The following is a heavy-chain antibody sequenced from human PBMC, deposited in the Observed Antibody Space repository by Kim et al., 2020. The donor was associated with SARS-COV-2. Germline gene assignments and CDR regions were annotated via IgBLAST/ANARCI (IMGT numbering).Heavy chain of an antibody. CDR3: AREHMITFGGVVGAFDI. CDR2: IYYSGST. D-gene: IGHD3-16*02. V-gene: IGHV4-59*13. CDR1: GGSISSYY. Sequence: SETLSLTCTVSGGSISSYYWSWIRQPPGKGLEWIGYIYYSGSTNYNPSPKSRVTISVDTSKNQFSLKLSSVTAADTAVYYCAREHMITFGGVVGAFDIWGQGTMVTVSS. J-gene: IGHJ3*02.